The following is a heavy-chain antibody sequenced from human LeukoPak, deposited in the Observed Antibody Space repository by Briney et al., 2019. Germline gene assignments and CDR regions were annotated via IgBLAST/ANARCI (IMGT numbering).Heavy chain of an antibody. V-gene: IGHV3-33*06. CDR2: IWYDGSNK. CDR3: AKDREKWGNYYYYGMDV. CDR1: GFTFSSYG. D-gene: IGHD1-26*01. Sequence: PGRSLRLSCAASGFTFSSYGMHWVRQAPGKGLEWVAVIWYDGSNKYYADSVKGRFTISRDNSKNTLYLQMNSLRAEDTAVYYCAKDREKWGNYYYYGMDVWGQGTTVTVSS. J-gene: IGHJ6*02.